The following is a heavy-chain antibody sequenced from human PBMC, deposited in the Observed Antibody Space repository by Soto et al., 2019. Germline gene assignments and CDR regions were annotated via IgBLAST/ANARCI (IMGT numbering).Heavy chain of an antibody. J-gene: IGHJ4*02. CDR3: ARNGYDRSGYYYFDY. CDR2: IYSGGST. CDR1: GFTVSSNY. D-gene: IGHD3-22*01. V-gene: IGHV3-53*01. Sequence: GGSLRLSCVVSGFTVSSNYMSWVRQAPGKGLEWVSVIYSGGSTNYADSVKGRFTISRDNSKNTMYLQMNSLRAEDTAVYYCARNGYDRSGYYYFDYWGLGTLVTVSS.